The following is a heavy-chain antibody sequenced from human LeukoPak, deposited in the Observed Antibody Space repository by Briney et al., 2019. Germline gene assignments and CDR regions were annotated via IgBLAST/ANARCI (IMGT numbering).Heavy chain of an antibody. D-gene: IGHD6-19*01. CDR3: AKTGRPNNSGWYRWFDP. CDR1: GDSISTYY. Sequence: SETLSLTSTVSGDSISTYYWSWIRQPPGKGLDWIGCICNSGGTNYNPSLKSRVTISVDTSKNQFSLNLSSVTAADTAVYYCAKTGRPNNSGWYRWFDPWGQGTLVTVS. J-gene: IGHJ5*02. V-gene: IGHV4-4*09. CDR2: ICNSGGT.